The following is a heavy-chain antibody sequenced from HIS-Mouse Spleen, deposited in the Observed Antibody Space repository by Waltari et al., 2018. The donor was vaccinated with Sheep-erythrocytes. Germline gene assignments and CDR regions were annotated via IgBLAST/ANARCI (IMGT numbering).Heavy chain of an antibody. CDR1: GCTFSSYV. CDR3: AKVRTVNYWYFDL. V-gene: IGHV3-30*18. D-gene: IGHD1-1*01. J-gene: IGHJ2*01. Sequence: RSLRLSCAASGCTFSSYVMHWVRQDPGKGLEWVAVISYYGSNKKYADSVKGRFTNSRDNSKSTLYLQMNSLRAEDTAVYYCAKVRTVNYWYFDLWGRGTLVTVSS. CDR2: ISYYGSNK.